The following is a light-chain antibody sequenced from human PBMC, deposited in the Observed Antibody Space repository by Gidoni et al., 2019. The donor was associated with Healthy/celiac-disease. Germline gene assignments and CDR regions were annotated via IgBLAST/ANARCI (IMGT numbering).Light chain of an antibody. CDR3: QVWDSSSDHFWV. J-gene: IGLJ3*02. CDR2: DDS. V-gene: IGLV3-21*02. Sequence: SYVLTQPPSVSVSPGQTARITCWGNNIGSKSVHWYQQKPGQAPVLVVYDDSDRPSGIPERFSGSNSGNTATLTISRVGAGDEADYYCQVWDSSSDHFWVFGGGTKLTVL. CDR1: NIGSKS.